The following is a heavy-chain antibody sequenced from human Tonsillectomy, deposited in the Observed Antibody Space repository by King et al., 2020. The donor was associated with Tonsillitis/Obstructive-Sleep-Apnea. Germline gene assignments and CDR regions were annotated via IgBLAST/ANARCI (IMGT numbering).Heavy chain of an antibody. Sequence: EVQLVESGGGLVQPGGSLRLSCAASGFTFSSYWMSWVRQAPGTGLEWVANIKQDGSEKKYVDSVKGRFTISRDNAENSLYLQMNSLRAEDTAVYYCARVRYYYDSSGYRWFDPWGQGTLVTVSS. J-gene: IGHJ5*02. V-gene: IGHV3-7*04. D-gene: IGHD3-22*01. CDR1: GFTFSSYW. CDR2: IKQDGSEK. CDR3: ARVRYYYDSSGYRWFDP.